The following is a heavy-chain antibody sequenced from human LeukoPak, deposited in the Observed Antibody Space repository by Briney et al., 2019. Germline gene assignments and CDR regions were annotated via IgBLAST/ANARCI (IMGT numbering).Heavy chain of an antibody. D-gene: IGHD6-13*01. Sequence: GGSLRLSCAASGFTFSSYTMNWVRQAPGKGLEWVSSISSSSSYIYYADSVKGRFTISRDNAKNSLYLQMNSLRAEDTAVYYCARVIAADEDAFDIWGQGTMVTVSS. J-gene: IGHJ3*02. V-gene: IGHV3-21*01. CDR3: ARVIAADEDAFDI. CDR2: ISSSSSYI. CDR1: GFTFSSYT.